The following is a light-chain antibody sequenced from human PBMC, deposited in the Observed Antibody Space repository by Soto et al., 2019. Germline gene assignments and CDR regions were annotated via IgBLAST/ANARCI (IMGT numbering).Light chain of an antibody. CDR2: DAS. V-gene: IGKV3-20*01. CDR3: QQYGSSPRLT. J-gene: IGKJ4*01. Sequence: EIVLTQSPDTLSLSPGERATLSCRASQSVTSSYLAWYQQRPGQAPRLLIYDASSRATGIPARFSGSGSGTDFTVPISRLEPEDFAVYYCQQYGSSPRLTFGGGTKVEIK. CDR1: QSVTSSY.